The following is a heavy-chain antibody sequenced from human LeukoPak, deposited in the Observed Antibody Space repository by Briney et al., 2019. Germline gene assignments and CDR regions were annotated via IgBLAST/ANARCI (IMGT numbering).Heavy chain of an antibody. Sequence: GASVKVSCKASGYTFTGYYMHWVRQAPGQGLEWMGWINTNTGNPTYAQGFTGRFVFSLDTSVSTAYLQISSLKAEDTAVYYCARARHDYAVPNSPYWGQGTLVTVSS. CDR1: GYTFTGYY. CDR2: INTNTGNP. D-gene: IGHD4-17*01. V-gene: IGHV7-4-1*02. CDR3: ARARHDYAVPNSPY. J-gene: IGHJ4*02.